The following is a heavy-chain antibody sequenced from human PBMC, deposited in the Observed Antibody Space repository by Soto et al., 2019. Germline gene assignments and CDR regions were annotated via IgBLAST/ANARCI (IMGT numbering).Heavy chain of an antibody. CDR2: IIPIFGTA. Sequence: QVQLVQSGAEVKKPGSSVKVSCKASGGTFSSYAISWVRQAPGQGLEWMGGIIPIFGTANYAQKFQGRVTITAEESTSTAYMGLSSLRSEDTAVYYCAREEGGGQYSYYYYGMDVWGQGTTVTVSS. V-gene: IGHV1-69*01. J-gene: IGHJ6*02. CDR1: GGTFSSYA. D-gene: IGHD2-15*01. CDR3: AREEGGGQYSYYYYGMDV.